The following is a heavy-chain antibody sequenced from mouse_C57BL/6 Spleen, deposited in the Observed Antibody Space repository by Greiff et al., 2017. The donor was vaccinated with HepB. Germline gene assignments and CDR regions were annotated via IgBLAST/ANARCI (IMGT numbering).Heavy chain of an antibody. CDR1: GYTFTSYW. D-gene: IGHD2-3*01. V-gene: IGHV1-61*01. CDR3: ARYYDGYYDGFDY. J-gene: IGHJ2*01. Sequence: QVQLQQSGAELVRPGSSVKLSCKASGYTFTSYWMDWVKQRPGQGLEWIGNIYPSDSETHYNQKFKDKATLTVDKSSSTAYMQLSSLTSEDSAVYYCARYYDGYYDGFDYWGQGTTLTVSS. CDR2: IYPSDSET.